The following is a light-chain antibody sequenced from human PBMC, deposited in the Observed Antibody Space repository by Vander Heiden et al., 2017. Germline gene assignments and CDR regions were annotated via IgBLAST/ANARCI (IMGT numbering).Light chain of an antibody. J-gene: IGLJ1*01. CDR3: SLQTSSSNFYV. CDR2: EVS. CDR1: SSDVGRCNS. V-gene: IGLV2-18*01. Sequence: QSALTQPPSVSGSPGQSVTISCTGTSSDVGRCNSVSGYQQPPGTAPKLMIYEVSSRHSGVPDRFSGSKSGNTAAMTSTGLQAEEEADYYCSLQTSSSNFYVFGTGTKVTVL.